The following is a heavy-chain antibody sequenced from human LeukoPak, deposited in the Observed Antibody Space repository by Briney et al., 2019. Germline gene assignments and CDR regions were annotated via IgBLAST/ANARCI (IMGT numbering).Heavy chain of an antibody. D-gene: IGHD3-3*01. CDR3: ARAYYDFWSGRGAFDI. Sequence: SETLSLTCAVSGYSISSGYYWGWIRQPPGKGLEWIGSIYHSGSTYYNPSLKSRVTISVDTSKNPFSLKLSSVTAADTAVYYCARAYYDFWSGRGAFDIWGQGTMVTVSS. CDR1: GYSISSGYY. V-gene: IGHV4-38-2*01. CDR2: IYHSGST. J-gene: IGHJ3*02.